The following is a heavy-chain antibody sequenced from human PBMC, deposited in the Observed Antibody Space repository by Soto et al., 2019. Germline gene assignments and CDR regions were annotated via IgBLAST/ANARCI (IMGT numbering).Heavy chain of an antibody. CDR2: MNPGSGDT. D-gene: IGHD2-15*01. CDR1: GYSFTNND. Sequence: GDSVKVSCKASGYSFTNNDVSWVRQATGQGLEWMGWMNPGSGDTGYAQKFQGRVTMTRDISIATAYMELSSLRSDDTAIYYCARMATGGTLNRFAPWGQGTLVTGSS. CDR3: ARMATGGTLNRFAP. V-gene: IGHV1-8*01. J-gene: IGHJ5*02.